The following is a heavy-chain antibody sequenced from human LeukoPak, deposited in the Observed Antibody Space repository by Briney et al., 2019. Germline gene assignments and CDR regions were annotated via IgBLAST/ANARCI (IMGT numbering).Heavy chain of an antibody. J-gene: IGHJ6*02. CDR1: GGTFSSYA. D-gene: IGHD6-19*01. CDR2: IIPIFGTA. V-gene: IGHV1-69*13. CDR3: ARVEFEAVAGTNYYYGMDV. Sequence: SVKVSCKASGGTFSSYAISWVRQAPGQGLEWMGGIIPIFGTANYAQKFQGRVTITADESTSTAYMELSSLRSEDTAVYYCARVEFEAVAGTNYYYGMDVWGQGTTVTVSS.